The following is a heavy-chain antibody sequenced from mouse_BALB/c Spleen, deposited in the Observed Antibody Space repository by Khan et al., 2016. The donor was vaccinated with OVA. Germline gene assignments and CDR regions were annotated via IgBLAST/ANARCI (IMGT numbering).Heavy chain of an antibody. CDR3: ARELRLVGFAY. V-gene: IGHV2-6-7*01. J-gene: IGHJ3*01. D-gene: IGHD1-2*01. Sequence: QVQLKESGPGLVAPSQSLSITCTVSGFSLTDYGINWIRQPPGKGLEWLGMIWGDGSTDYNSALNSSLSISKDNYKSQVFLKMNSLQTDDTARFYCARELRLVGFAYWGQGTLVTVSA. CDR1: GFSLTDYG. CDR2: IWGDGST.